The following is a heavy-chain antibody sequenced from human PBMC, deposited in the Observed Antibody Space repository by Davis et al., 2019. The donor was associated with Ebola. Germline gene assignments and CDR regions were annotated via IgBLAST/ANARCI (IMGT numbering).Heavy chain of an antibody. Sequence: SVKVSCKASGGTFSSYAISWVRQAPGQGLEWMGGIIPIFGTANYAQKFQGRVTITADESASTAYMELSSLRSEDTAVYYCARGRYSSSWQINYYGMDVWGQGTTVTVSS. CDR2: IIPIFGTA. D-gene: IGHD6-13*01. CDR3: ARGRYSSSWQINYYGMDV. CDR1: GGTFSSYA. J-gene: IGHJ6*02. V-gene: IGHV1-69*13.